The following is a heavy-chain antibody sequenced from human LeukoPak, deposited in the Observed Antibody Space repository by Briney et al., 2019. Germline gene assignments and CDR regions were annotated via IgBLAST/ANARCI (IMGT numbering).Heavy chain of an antibody. J-gene: IGHJ3*02. CDR3: ASGDSQGAFDI. CDR2: ITGSGDIS. D-gene: IGHD7-27*01. V-gene: IGHV3-23*01. Sequence: SGGSLRLSCVASGFTFSTSAMTWVRQAPGKGLEWVSIITGSGDISYYADSVKGRFTISRDNSKNTLYLQMNSLRAEDTAVYYCASGDSQGAFDIWGQGTMVTVSS. CDR1: GFTFSTSA.